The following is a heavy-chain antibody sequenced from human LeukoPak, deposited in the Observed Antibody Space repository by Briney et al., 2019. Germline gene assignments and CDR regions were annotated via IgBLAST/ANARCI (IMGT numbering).Heavy chain of an antibody. D-gene: IGHD1-26*01. CDR3: ARLGSPIYYYYIDV. CDR2: INSDNNYT. J-gene: IGHJ6*03. CDR1: GYTFTSFG. V-gene: IGHV1-18*01. Sequence: ASVKVSCKASGYTFTSFGISWVRQAPGQGLEWMGWINSDNNYTNYAQKVQGRVTMTTDTSTSTAFMELRSLRSDDTAVYYCARLGSPIYYYYIDVWGKGTTVTVSS.